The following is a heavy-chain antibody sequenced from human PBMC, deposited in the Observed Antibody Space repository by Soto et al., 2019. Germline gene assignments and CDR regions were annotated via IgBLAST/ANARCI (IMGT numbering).Heavy chain of an antibody. V-gene: IGHV1-8*01. CDR1: GYTFTSYD. CDR3: ARGALVVASTHDAFDI. D-gene: IGHD2-15*01. CDR2: MNPNSGNT. Sequence: ASVKVSCNASGYTFTSYDINLVRQATGQGLEWMGWMNPNSGNTGYAQKFQGRVTMTRNTSISTAYMELSSLRSEDTAVYYCARGALVVASTHDAFDIWGQGTMVTVSS. J-gene: IGHJ3*02.